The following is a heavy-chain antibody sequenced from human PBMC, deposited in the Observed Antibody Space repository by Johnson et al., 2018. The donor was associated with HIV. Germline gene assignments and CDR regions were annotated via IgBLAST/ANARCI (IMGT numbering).Heavy chain of an antibody. Sequence: VQLVESGGGLVQPGGSLRLSCAASGFTFSSYDMHWVRQATGKGLEWVSAIGTAGDTYYPGSVKGRFTISRENAKNSLYLQMNSLRAEDTAVYYCARPLGPPLWHDAFDIGGQGTMVTVSS. D-gene: IGHD3-16*01. J-gene: IGHJ3*02. CDR1: GFTFSSYD. CDR3: ARPLGPPLWHDAFDI. V-gene: IGHV3-13*01. CDR2: IGTAGDT.